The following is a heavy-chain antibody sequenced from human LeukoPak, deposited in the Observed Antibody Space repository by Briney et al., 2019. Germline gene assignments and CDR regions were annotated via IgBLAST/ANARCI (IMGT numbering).Heavy chain of an antibody. CDR3: ARAQTWFDN. V-gene: IGHV3-7*04. CDR1: RFSFISYL. Sequence: GGSLRLSCAASRFSFISYLMSWVRQAPGKGLEWVANIKQDGSEKYYVDSVKGRFTISRDNAKNSLDLQMNSLRGEDTAVYYCARAQTWFDNWGQGTLVTVSS. CDR2: IKQDGSEK. J-gene: IGHJ4*02.